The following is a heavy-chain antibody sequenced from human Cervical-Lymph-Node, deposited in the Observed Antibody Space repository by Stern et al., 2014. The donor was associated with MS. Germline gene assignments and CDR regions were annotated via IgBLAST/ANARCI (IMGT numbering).Heavy chain of an antibody. CDR2: ISNDGSNK. J-gene: IGHJ4*02. V-gene: IGHV3-30*03. CDR3: ALPGHFYTNAPDY. D-gene: IGHD2-8*01. CDR1: GFAFASYD. Sequence: VQLVESGGGVVQPGGSLRLSCATSGFAFASYDLHWVRQAPGKGLEWAAFISNDGSNKYYADSLKDRFIVSRDYSKKTLNLQINSLRREDTAVYYCALPGHFYTNAPDYWGQGTLVTVSS.